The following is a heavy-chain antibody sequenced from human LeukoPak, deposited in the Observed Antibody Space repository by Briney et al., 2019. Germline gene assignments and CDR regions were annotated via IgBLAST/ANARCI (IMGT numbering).Heavy chain of an antibody. Sequence: NPSETLSLTCTVSGGFLSSYYWSWLRQPAGKGLEWIGRIYTSGSTNYHPSLKSRVTKSVDTSKNQFSLKLSSVTAADTAVYYCARAKIQLCVTTVTTHSWFDPWGQGTLVTVSS. J-gene: IGHJ5*02. V-gene: IGHV4-4*07. D-gene: IGHD4-17*01. CDR2: IYTSGST. CDR3: ARAKIQLCVTTVTTHSWFDP. CDR1: GGFLSSYY.